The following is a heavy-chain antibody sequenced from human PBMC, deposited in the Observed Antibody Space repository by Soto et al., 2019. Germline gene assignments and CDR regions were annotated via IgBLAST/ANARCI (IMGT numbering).Heavy chain of an antibody. V-gene: IGHV3-33*01. CDR2: IWYDGSNK. D-gene: IGHD2-21*01. J-gene: IGHJ4*02. CDR1: GFTFSSYG. Sequence: LRLSCAASGFTFSSYGMHWVRQAPGKGLEWVAVIWYDGSNKYYADSVKGRFTISRDNSKNTLYLQMNSLRAEDTAVYYCARDVVEMATIGLYFDYWGQGTLVTVSS. CDR3: ARDVVEMATIGLYFDY.